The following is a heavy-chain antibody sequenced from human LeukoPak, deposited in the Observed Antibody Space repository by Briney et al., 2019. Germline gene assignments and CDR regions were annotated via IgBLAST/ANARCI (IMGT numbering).Heavy chain of an antibody. J-gene: IGHJ4*02. V-gene: IGHV7-4-1*02. Sequence: ASVKVSCKASGYTFTSYPMNWERQAPGQGLEWMGWINTNTGNPTYAQGFTGRFVFSLDTSVSTAYLQISSLKAEDTAVYYCARERALPPQILPDYWGQGTLVTVSS. CDR2: INTNTGNP. D-gene: IGHD2-15*01. CDR1: GYTFTSYP. CDR3: ARERALPPQILPDY.